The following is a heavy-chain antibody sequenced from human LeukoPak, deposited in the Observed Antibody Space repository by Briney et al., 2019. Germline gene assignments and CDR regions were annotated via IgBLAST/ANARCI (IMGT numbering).Heavy chain of an antibody. CDR1: GYTFTSYG. CDR2: INPNSGGT. V-gene: IGHV1-2*02. J-gene: IGHJ6*03. CDR3: ARGGAPAYSSGWYGIYYYYYYMDV. D-gene: IGHD6-19*01. Sequence: ASVKVSCKASGYTFTSYGISWVRQAPGQGLEWMGWINPNSGGTNYAQKFQGRVTMTRDTSISTAYMELSRLRSDDTAVYYCARGGAPAYSSGWYGIYYYYYYMDVWGKGTTVTVSS.